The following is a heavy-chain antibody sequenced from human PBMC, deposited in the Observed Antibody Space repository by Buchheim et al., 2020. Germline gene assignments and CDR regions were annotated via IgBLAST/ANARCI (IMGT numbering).Heavy chain of an antibody. CDR2: IYSGGST. CDR1: GFTVSSNY. Sequence: EVQLVESGGGLVQPGGSLRLSCAASGFTVSSNYMSWVRQAPGKGLEWVSVIYSGGSTYYADSVKGRFTISRDNSKNKLYLQMNSLRAEDTAVYYCARDDYYYYYGMDVWGQGTT. CDR3: ARDDYYYYYGMDV. J-gene: IGHJ6*02. V-gene: IGHV3-66*01.